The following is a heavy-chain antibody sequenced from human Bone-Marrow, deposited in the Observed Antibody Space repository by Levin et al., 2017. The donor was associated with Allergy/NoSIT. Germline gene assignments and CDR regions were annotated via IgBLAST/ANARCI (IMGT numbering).Heavy chain of an antibody. V-gene: IGHV1-3*01. J-gene: IGHJ4*02. CDR1: GYTFTSYA. D-gene: IGHD4-11*01. CDR3: ASAPGDTVTDFDY. CDR2: INAGNGNT. Sequence: GESLKISCKASGYTFTSYAMHWVRQAPGQRLEWMGWINAGNGNTKYSQKFQGRVTITRDTSASTAYMELSSLRSEDTAVYYCASAPGDTVTDFDYWGQGTLVTVSS.